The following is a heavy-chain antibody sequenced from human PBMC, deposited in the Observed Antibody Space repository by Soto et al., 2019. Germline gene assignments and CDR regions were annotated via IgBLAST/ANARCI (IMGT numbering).Heavy chain of an antibody. CDR3: VQTTGLPGFDF. CDR2: IYGGGTT. V-gene: IGHV3-53*01. Sequence: EVQLVESGGGLIQPGGSLRLSCAASGFTVSSKYMTWVRQAPGKGLEWVSVIYGGGTTYYADSVKGRVTISRDNSKNTLYLQVNSLRAEDTAVYYCVQTTGLPGFDFWGQGTLVTVSS. D-gene: IGHD1-1*01. J-gene: IGHJ4*02. CDR1: GFTVSSKY.